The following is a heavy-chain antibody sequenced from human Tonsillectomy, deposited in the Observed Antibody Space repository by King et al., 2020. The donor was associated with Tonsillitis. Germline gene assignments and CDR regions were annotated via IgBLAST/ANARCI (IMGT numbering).Heavy chain of an antibody. CDR3: ARAPPPRYFSDGRVAPGLHCLRWYFDI. Sequence: VQLVESGGGLVQPGGSLRLSCTASGFTFSSYDMHWVRHVIGKGLEWVSAIGTAGDTSYPGSVKGRFTISSENAKNSLYLQMNTLRAGDTAVYYCARAPPPRYFSDGRVAPGLHCLRWYFDIWGRGTLVTVSS. CDR1: GFTFSSYD. D-gene: IGHD3-9*01. V-gene: IGHV3-13*01. J-gene: IGHJ2*01. CDR2: IGTAGDT.